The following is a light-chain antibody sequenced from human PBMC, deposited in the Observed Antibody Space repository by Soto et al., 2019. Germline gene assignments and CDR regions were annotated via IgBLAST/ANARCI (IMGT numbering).Light chain of an antibody. CDR2: WAS. Sequence: DIVMTQSPDSLAVSLGERSTINCKSSQSVLYSSNNKNYLAWYQQTPGQPPKLLIYWASTRESGVPDRFSGSGSGTDFTLTISSLQAEDVAVYYCQNYYTPPHTFGQGTTLEIK. J-gene: IGKJ2*01. CDR1: QSVLYSSNNKNY. V-gene: IGKV4-1*01. CDR3: QNYYTPPHT.